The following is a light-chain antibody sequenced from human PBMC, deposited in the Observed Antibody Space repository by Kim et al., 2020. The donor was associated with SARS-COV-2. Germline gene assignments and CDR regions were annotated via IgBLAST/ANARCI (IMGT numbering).Light chain of an antibody. CDR1: KLGDKY. Sequence: YELTQPPSVSVSPGQTASITCSGDKLGDKYACWYQQKPGQSPVLVIYQDTKRPSGIPERFSGSNSGNTATLTISGPQAMDEADYYCQAWESSTVVFGGG. CDR3: QAWESSTVV. J-gene: IGLJ2*01. V-gene: IGLV3-1*01. CDR2: QDT.